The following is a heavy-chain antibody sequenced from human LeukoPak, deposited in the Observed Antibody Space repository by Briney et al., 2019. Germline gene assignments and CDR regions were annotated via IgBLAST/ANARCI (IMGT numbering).Heavy chain of an antibody. D-gene: IGHD3-22*01. CDR1: GGSFSGYY. Sequence: SETLSLTCAVYGGSFSGYYWSWIRQPPGKGPEWIGEINHSGSTNYNPSLKSRVTISVHTSKTQFSLKLSSVTAADTAVYYCARFYYDTSGGWFDPWGQGTLVTVSS. CDR3: ARFYYDTSGGWFDP. V-gene: IGHV4-34*01. J-gene: IGHJ5*02. CDR2: INHSGST.